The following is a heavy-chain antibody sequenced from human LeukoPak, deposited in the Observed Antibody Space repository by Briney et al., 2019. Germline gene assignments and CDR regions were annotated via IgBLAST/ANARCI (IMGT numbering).Heavy chain of an antibody. D-gene: IGHD5-12*01. Sequence: GGSLRLSCAASGFTFSSYSMNWVRQAPGKGLEWVSSISSSSSYIYYADSVKGRFTISRDNAKNSLYLQMDSLRAEDTAVYYCARGDIVANEGFDYWGQGTLVTVSS. V-gene: IGHV3-21*01. CDR3: ARGDIVANEGFDY. CDR1: GFTFSSYS. CDR2: ISSSSSYI. J-gene: IGHJ4*02.